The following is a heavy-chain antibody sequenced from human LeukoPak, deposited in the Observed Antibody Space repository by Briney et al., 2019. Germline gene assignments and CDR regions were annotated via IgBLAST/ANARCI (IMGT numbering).Heavy chain of an antibody. CDR3: AKSFAVVPAAPVDY. Sequence: GGSLRLSCAASGFTFSSYSMNWVRQAPGKGLEWVSYISSSSSTIYYADSVKGRFTISRDNAKNSLYLQMNSLRAEDTAVYYCAKSFAVVPAAPVDYWGQGTLVTVSS. D-gene: IGHD2-2*01. V-gene: IGHV3-48*04. J-gene: IGHJ4*02. CDR2: ISSSSSTI. CDR1: GFTFSSYS.